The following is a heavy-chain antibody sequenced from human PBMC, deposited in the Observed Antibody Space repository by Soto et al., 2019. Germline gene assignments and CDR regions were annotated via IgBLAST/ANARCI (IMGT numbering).Heavy chain of an antibody. CDR3: ARDRQGYYDFWSGYYTGAFDI. Sequence: GGSLRLSCAASGFTFSSYSMNWVRQAPGKGLEWVSYISSSSTIYYADSVKGRFTISRDNAKNSLYLQMNSLRDEDTAVYYCARDRQGYYDFWSGYYTGAFDIWGQGTMVPVSS. J-gene: IGHJ3*02. CDR1: GFTFSSYS. V-gene: IGHV3-48*02. CDR2: ISSSSTI. D-gene: IGHD3-3*01.